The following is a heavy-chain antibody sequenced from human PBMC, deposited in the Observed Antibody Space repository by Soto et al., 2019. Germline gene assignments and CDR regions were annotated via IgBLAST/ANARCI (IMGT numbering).Heavy chain of an antibody. CDR2: IIPIFGTA. D-gene: IGHD2-2*01. Sequence: QVQLVQSGAEVKKPGSSVKVSCKASGGTFSSYAISWVRQAPGQGLEWMGGIIPIFGTANYAQKFQGRVRINAGASTSTADRERSSVRSEDTAVYYCARPPPDCISPSCPPDWFDPWGQGTLVTVSS. J-gene: IGHJ5*02. CDR1: GGTFSSYA. V-gene: IGHV1-69*12. CDR3: ARPPPDCISPSCPPDWFDP.